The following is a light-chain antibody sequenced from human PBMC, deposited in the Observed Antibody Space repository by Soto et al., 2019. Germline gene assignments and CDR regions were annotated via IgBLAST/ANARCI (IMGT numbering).Light chain of an antibody. Sequence: QSVLTQPPSLSGAPGQRVTISCTGRSSNIGAGYDVHWYQQLPGTAPKLLIYGNSNRPSGVPDRFSGSKSGTSASLAITGLQAEDEADYYCQSYDSSLSGGVFGGVTKLTVL. CDR1: SSNIGAGYD. V-gene: IGLV1-40*01. CDR2: GNS. J-gene: IGLJ2*01. CDR3: QSYDSSLSGGV.